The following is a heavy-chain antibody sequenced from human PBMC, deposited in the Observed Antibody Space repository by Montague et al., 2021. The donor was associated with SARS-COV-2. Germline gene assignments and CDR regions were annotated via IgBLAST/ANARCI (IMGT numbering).Heavy chain of an antibody. CDR2: IYYSGST. D-gene: IGHD3-9*01. V-gene: IGHV4-31*03. CDR3: ARGVDWLSHYYYYGMDV. CDR1: GGSISSGGYY. Sequence: TLSLTCTVSGGSISSGGYYWSWIRQHPGKGLEWIGYIYYSGSTYYNPSLKSRVTISVDTSKNQFSLKLSSMTAADTAVYYCARGVDWLSHYYYYGMDVWGQGTTVTVSS. J-gene: IGHJ6*02.